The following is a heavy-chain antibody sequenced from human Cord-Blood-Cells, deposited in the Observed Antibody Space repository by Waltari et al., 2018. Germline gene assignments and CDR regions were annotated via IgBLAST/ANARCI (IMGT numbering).Heavy chain of an antibody. CDR2: IYYSGRP. CDR1: GGSISSSSYY. Sequence: QLQLQESGPGLVKPSETLSLTCTVSGGSISSSSYYWGWIRQPPGKGLGWIGGIYYSGRPYYTPSLKSRVTISVDTSKNQFSLKLSSVTAADTAVYYCARLQQQLVLYWYFDLWGRGTLVTVSS. V-gene: IGHV4-39*01. CDR3: ARLQQQLVLYWYFDL. D-gene: IGHD6-13*01. J-gene: IGHJ2*01.